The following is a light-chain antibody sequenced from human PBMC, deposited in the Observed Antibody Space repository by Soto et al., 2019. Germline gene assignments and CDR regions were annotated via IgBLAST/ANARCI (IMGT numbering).Light chain of an antibody. V-gene: IGKV3-20*01. Sequence: EIVLTQSPGTLSLSPGERATLSCKASQSFTSRYLAWYQQKSGQAPRLLIYGASSRATGIPDRFSGSGSGTDFTLTISRLEPEDFAVYFCQQYNNSPEYTFGQGTKLEIK. J-gene: IGKJ2*01. CDR1: QSFTSRY. CDR2: GAS. CDR3: QQYNNSPEYT.